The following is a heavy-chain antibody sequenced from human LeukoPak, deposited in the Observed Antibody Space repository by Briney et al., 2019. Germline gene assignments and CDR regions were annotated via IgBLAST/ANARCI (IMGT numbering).Heavy chain of an antibody. J-gene: IGHJ1*01. Sequence: GGSLRLSCAASGFSFSTYYVNWVRQAPGKGLEWVSCISSSSTYIYYADSVRGRFAISRDNAKNSLYLQMNSLRAEDTAVYYCARVYYYDSSGYYQPSGYFQHWGQGTLVTVSS. CDR3: ARVYYYDSSGYYQPSGYFQH. D-gene: IGHD3-22*01. CDR2: ISSSSTYI. CDR1: GFSFSTYY. V-gene: IGHV3-21*01.